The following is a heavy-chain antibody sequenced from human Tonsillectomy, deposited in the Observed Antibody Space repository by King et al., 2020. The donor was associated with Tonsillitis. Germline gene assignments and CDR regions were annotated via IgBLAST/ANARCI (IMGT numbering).Heavy chain of an antibody. Sequence: VQLVESGGGVVQPGRSLRLSCAASGFTFSTYGIHWVRQAPGKGLEWVALISYDGSNKYYADPVRGRFTISRDTSKNTVYLQMNSPRAEDTAVYYCVRAYYYDTSRTPDYWGQGTLITVSS. V-gene: IGHV3-33*05. CDR1: GFTFSTYG. D-gene: IGHD3-22*01. CDR3: VRAYYYDTSRTPDY. J-gene: IGHJ4*02. CDR2: ISYDGSNK.